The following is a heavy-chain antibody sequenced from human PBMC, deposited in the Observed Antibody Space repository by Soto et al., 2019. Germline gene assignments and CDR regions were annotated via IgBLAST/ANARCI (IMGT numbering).Heavy chain of an antibody. V-gene: IGHV3-30*18. CDR3: AKDLDALLGGYYYYGMDV. J-gene: IGHJ6*02. D-gene: IGHD7-27*01. CDR2: ISYDGSNK. Sequence: QVQLVESGGGVVQPGRSLRLSCAASGFTFSSYGMHWVRQAPGKGLEWVAVISYDGSNKYYADSVKGRFTISRDNSKNTLYLQMNSLRAEDTAVYYSAKDLDALLGGYYYYGMDVWGQGTTVTVSS. CDR1: GFTFSSYG.